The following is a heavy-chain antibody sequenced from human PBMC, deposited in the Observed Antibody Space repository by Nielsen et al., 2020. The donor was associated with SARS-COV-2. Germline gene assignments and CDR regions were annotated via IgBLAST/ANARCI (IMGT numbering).Heavy chain of an antibody. V-gene: IGHV3-74*01. D-gene: IGHD6-19*01. CDR2: INSDGSST. J-gene: IGHJ3*02. CDR1: GFTFSSYW. Sequence: GEFLKISCAASGFTFSSYWMHWVRQAPGKGLVWVSRINSDGSSTSYADSVKGRFTISRDNAENSLSLQMNSLRAEDTAVYYCARESVTGTDAFDIWGQGTVVTVSS. CDR3: ARESVTGTDAFDI.